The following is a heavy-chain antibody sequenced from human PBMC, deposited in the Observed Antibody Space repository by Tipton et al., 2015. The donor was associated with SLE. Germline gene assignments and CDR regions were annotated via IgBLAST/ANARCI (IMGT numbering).Heavy chain of an antibody. CDR3: ARLSGGDYHYYMGV. J-gene: IGHJ6*03. Sequence: TLSLTCTVSGYSISSGYYWDWIRQPPGKGLEWVGSVFHSGSTYYNPSLKSRVTISVDTSKHQFSLKLSSVTAADTAVYYCARLSGGDYHYYMGVWGKGTAVTVSS. CDR1: GYSISSGYY. D-gene: IGHD7-27*01. CDR2: VFHSGST. V-gene: IGHV4-38-2*02.